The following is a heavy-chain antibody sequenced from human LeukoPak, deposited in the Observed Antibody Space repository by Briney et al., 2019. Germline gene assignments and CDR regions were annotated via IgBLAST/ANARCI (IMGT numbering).Heavy chain of an antibody. V-gene: IGHV4-59*08. J-gene: IGHJ4*02. Sequence: PSETLSLTCIVSGSISSYYWTWIRQPPGKGLEWIGHSYFTGNPNYNPSLKSRVTISVDPPKNQFSLKLTSVTAADTAVYYCAGLRSTVAWASFDYWGQGILVNVSS. CDR3: AGLRSTVAWASFDY. CDR2: SYFTGNP. D-gene: IGHD4-23*01. CDR1: GSISSYY.